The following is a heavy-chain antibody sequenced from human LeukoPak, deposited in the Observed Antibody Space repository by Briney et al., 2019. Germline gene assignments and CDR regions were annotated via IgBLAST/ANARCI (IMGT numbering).Heavy chain of an antibody. CDR3: AREETWFSTTWYYFDY. CDR2: ISYDGSNK. V-gene: IGHV3-30*04. Sequence: GGSLRLSCAASGFTFSNYAMHWVRQAPGKGPEWVALISYDGSNKNYADSVKGRFTISRDNSKNTLFLQMNSLGTEVTAVFYCAREETWFSTTWYYFDYWGQGTLVTVSS. CDR1: GFTFSNYA. J-gene: IGHJ4*02. D-gene: IGHD2-2*01.